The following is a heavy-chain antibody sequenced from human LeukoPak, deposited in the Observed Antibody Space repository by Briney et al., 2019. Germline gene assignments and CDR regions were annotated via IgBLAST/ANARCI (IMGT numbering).Heavy chain of an antibody. CDR3: ARSYSNYVYGNDY. CDR1: GGSFSGYY. D-gene: IGHD4-11*01. CDR2: INHSGST. V-gene: IGHV4-34*01. J-gene: IGHJ4*02. Sequence: SETLSLTCAVYGGSFSGYYWSWIRQPPGKGLEWIGEINHSGSTNYNPSLKSRVTISVDTSKNQFSLKLSSVTAADTAVYYCARSYSNYVYGNDYWGQGTLVTVSS.